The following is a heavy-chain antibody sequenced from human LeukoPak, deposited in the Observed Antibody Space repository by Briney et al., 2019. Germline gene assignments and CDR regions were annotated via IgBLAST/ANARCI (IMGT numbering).Heavy chain of an antibody. CDR3: AELGITMIGGV. CDR2: ISSSGSTI. V-gene: IGHV3-48*04. D-gene: IGHD3-10*02. J-gene: IGHJ6*04. Sequence: GSLRLSCAASGFTLNNYGMSWVRRAPGKGLEWDSYISSSGSTIYYADSVKGRFTISRDNAKNSLYLQMNSLRAEDTTVYYCAELGITMIGGVWGKGTTVTISS. CDR1: GFTLNNYG.